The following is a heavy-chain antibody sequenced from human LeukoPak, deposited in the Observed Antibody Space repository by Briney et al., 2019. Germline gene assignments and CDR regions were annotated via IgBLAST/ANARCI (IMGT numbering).Heavy chain of an antibody. CDR1: GFTFSIYN. CDR2: IFPSGGEI. Sequence: GGSLRLSCAASGFTFSIYNMNWVRQAPGKALEWVSSIFPSGGEIHYADSVRGRFTISRDNSKSTLSLQMNSLRAEDTAIYYCATYRQVLLPFESWGQGTLVTVSS. J-gene: IGHJ4*02. V-gene: IGHV3-23*01. CDR3: ATYRQVLLPFES. D-gene: IGHD2-8*02.